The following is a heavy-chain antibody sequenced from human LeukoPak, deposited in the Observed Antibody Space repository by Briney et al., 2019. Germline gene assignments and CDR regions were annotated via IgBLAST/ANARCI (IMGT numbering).Heavy chain of an antibody. D-gene: IGHD2-8*01. J-gene: IGHJ4*02. Sequence: ASVKVSCKASGYTFTGYYMHWVRQAPGQGLEWMGWINPNSGGTNYAQKFQGRVTMTSDTSITTVYMELNSLRSDDTAVYYCARVDLRCTNGVCSPLVYFDSWGQGTLVTVSS. CDR3: ARVDLRCTNGVCSPLVYFDS. V-gene: IGHV1-2*02. CDR1: GYTFTGYY. CDR2: INPNSGGT.